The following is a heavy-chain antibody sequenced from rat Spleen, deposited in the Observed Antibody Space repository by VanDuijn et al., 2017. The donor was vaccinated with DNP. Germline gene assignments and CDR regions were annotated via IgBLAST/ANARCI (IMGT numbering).Heavy chain of an antibody. CDR2: ISYNGGTP. J-gene: IGHJ4*01. CDR1: GFTFSNYY. V-gene: IGHV5-7*01. CDR3: TRHRTIMPYYYAMDA. D-gene: IGHD1-12*01. Sequence: EVQLVESGGGLVQPGRSLKLSCAASGFTFSNYYMAWVRQAPAKGLEWVATISYNGGTPYYRDSVKGRFTISRDNAQSTIDLKMDSLRSEDTATYYCTRHRTIMPYYYAMDAWGQGASVTVSS.